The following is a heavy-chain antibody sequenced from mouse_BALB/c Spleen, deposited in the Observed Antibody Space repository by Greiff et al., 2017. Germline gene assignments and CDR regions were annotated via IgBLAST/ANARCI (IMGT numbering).Heavy chain of an antibody. J-gene: IGHJ1*01. V-gene: IGHV3-2*02. Sequence: EVKLVESGPGLVKPSQSLSLTCTVTGYSITSDYAWNWIRQFPGNKLEWMGYISYSGSTSYNPSLKSRISITRDTSKNQFFLQLNSVTTEDTATYYCARSGYYVRYFDVWGAGTTVTVSS. CDR1: GYSITSDYA. CDR3: ARSGYYVRYFDV. CDR2: ISYSGST. D-gene: IGHD2-3*01.